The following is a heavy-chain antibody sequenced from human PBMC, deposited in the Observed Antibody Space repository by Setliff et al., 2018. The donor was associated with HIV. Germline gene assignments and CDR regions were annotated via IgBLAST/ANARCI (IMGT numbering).Heavy chain of an antibody. CDR1: GYNFATYY. Sequence: GESLKISCRTSGYNFATYYIAWVRQMPGKGPEWMGSVNPGDSSTKYNPSLQGQVTMSADKSKSAVYLQWSSLKASDTAVYFCARLARTTYFDYWGQGAQVTVSS. CDR2: VNPGDSST. CDR3: ARLARTTYFDY. J-gene: IGHJ4*02. D-gene: IGHD1-7*01. V-gene: IGHV5-51*01.